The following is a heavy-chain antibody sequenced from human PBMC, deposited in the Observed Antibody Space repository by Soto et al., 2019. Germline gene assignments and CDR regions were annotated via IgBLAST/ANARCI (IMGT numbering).Heavy chain of an antibody. V-gene: IGHV3-30-3*01. Sequence: GGSLRLSCAASGFTFSSYAMHWVRQAPGKGLEWVAVISYDGSNKYYADPVKGRFTISRDNSKNTLYLQMNSLRAEDTAVYYCARGYCSGGSCYPFDAFDIWGQGTMVTVSS. J-gene: IGHJ3*02. CDR1: GFTFSSYA. D-gene: IGHD2-15*01. CDR3: ARGYCSGGSCYPFDAFDI. CDR2: ISYDGSNK.